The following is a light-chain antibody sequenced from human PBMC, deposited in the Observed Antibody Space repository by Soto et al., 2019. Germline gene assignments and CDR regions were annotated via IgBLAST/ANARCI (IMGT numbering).Light chain of an antibody. CDR3: SSHTDFNSLI. Sequence: QSALTQPASVSGSPGQSITISCAGSSSDVGAHNYVSWYQQHPGKAPKLLISDVNKRASGVPDRFSGSKSGNTASLTVSGLQAEDEADYYCSSHTDFNSLIFGGGTKVTVL. J-gene: IGLJ2*01. CDR2: DVN. V-gene: IGLV2-8*01. CDR1: SSDVGAHNY.